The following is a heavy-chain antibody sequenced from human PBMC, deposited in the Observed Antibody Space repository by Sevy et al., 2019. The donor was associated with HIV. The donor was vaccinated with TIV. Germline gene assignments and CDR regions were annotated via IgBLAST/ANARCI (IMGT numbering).Heavy chain of an antibody. Sequence: ASVKVSCKASGYTFSSYGITWVRQAPGQGLEWMGWISTYNGDTNYAQKLQGRVTMTTDPSTSTAYMDLRSLGFDDTAVYYCARLDLSGSGWYGNGMDVWGQGTTVTVSS. J-gene: IGHJ6*02. CDR3: ARLDLSGSGWYGNGMDV. CDR2: ISTYNGDT. CDR1: GYTFSSYG. V-gene: IGHV1-18*01. D-gene: IGHD6-19*01.